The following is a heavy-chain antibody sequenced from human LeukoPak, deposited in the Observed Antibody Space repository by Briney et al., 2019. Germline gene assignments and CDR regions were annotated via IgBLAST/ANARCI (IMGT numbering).Heavy chain of an antibody. CDR2: IRYDGSNK. Sequence: GGSLRLSCAVSGFTFSSYGMHWVRQAPGKGLEWVAFIRYDGSNKYYADSVKGRFTISRDNSKNTLYLQMNSLRAEDTAVYYCAKAGGSVTTRSHFDYWGQGTLVTVSS. D-gene: IGHD4-17*01. V-gene: IGHV3-30*02. CDR3: AKAGGSVTTRSHFDY. CDR1: GFTFSSYG. J-gene: IGHJ4*02.